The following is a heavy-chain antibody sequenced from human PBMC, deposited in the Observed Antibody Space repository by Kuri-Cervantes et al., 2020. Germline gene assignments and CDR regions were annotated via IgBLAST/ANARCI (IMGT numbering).Heavy chain of an antibody. CDR1: GFTFSSYA. V-gene: IGHV3-23*01. J-gene: IGHJ4*02. Sequence: ETLSLTCAASGFTFSSYAMSWVRQAPGKGLEWVSAISGSGSSTYYADSVKGRFTISRDNSKNTLYLQMNSLRAEDTAVYYCVTQNANWGMGWGQGTLVTVSS. CDR3: VTQNANWGMG. CDR2: ISGSGSST. D-gene: IGHD7-27*01.